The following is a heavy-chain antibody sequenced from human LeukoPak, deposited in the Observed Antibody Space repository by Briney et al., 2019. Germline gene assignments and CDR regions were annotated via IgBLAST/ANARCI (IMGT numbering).Heavy chain of an antibody. CDR1: GGSISSGGYY. D-gene: IGHD6-13*01. CDR2: IYYSGST. J-gene: IGHJ4*02. Sequence: PSETLSLTCTVSGGSISSGGYYWSWIRQHPGKGLEWIEYIYYSGSTYYNPSLKSRVTISVDTSKNQFSLKLSSVTAADTAVYYCARDGRRYSSSWYYFDCWGQGTLVTVSS. V-gene: IGHV4-31*03. CDR3: ARDGRRYSSSWYYFDC.